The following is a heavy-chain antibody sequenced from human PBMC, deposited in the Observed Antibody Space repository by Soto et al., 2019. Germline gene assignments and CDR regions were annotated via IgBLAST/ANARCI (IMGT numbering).Heavy chain of an antibody. D-gene: IGHD5-18*01. CDR3: ASGKGIQLWFAPSYHYYYGVDF. Sequence: QVQLVKSGAEVQKHGSSVKVSCKASGGTFSSYTISWVRQTTGQGLEWMGRIIPILVIANYAQKFQGRVTITADKSPSTAYMELSSLRSEDTLVYYCASGKGIQLWFAPSYHYYYGVDFWGKGTTVTVSS. V-gene: IGHV1-69*02. CDR1: GGTFSSYT. CDR2: IIPILVIA. J-gene: IGHJ6*04.